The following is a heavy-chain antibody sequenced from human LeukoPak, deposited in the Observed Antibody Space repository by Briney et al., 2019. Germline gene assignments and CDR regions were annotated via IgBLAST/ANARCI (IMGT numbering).Heavy chain of an antibody. CDR1: GGSISGYY. Sequence: SETLSLTCTVFGGSISGYYWSWIRQPAGKGLEWIGRIHSSGSTNYNPSLKSRVIISVDKSRNQFSLKVRSVTAADTAEYYCACTIAPAGSDAFDIWGQGTVVTVSS. CDR3: ACTIAPAGSDAFDI. CDR2: IHSSGST. J-gene: IGHJ3*02. D-gene: IGHD6-13*01. V-gene: IGHV4-4*07.